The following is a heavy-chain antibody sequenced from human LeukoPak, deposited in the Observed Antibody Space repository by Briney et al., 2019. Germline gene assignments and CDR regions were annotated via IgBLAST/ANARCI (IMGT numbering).Heavy chain of an antibody. Sequence: HPGGSLRLSCAASGFIFSSYHMNWVRQAPGKGLEWVPYISSSSSTIHYADSVKGRFTISRDNAKNSLYLQMNSLRDEDTAVYYCADLEGWRGYWGQGTLVTVSS. J-gene: IGHJ4*02. V-gene: IGHV3-48*02. CDR3: ADLEGWRGY. CDR2: ISSSSSTI. D-gene: IGHD3-3*01. CDR1: GFIFSSYH.